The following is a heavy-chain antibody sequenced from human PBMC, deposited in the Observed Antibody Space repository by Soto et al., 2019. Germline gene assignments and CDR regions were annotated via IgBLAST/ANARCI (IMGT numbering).Heavy chain of an antibody. Sequence: EVQLLESGGGLVQPGGSLRLSCAASGLTFSSYAMSWVRQAPGKGLEWVSAISGSGGSTYYADSVKGRFTISRDNSKNTLYLQMNSLRAEDTAVYYCAKSIAVARGYFDYWGQGTLVTVSS. CDR3: AKSIAVARGYFDY. CDR2: ISGSGGST. J-gene: IGHJ4*02. V-gene: IGHV3-23*01. D-gene: IGHD6-19*01. CDR1: GLTFSSYA.